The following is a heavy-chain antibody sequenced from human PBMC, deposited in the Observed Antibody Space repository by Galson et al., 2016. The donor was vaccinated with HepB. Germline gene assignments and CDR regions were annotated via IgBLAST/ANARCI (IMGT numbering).Heavy chain of an antibody. J-gene: IGHJ4*02. Sequence: SETLSLTCTVSGGSISYHWWSWVRQPPGKGLEWIGEMYQPGSASFNPSLKSRVSMSMDTSRNQLSLKMTSVTAADTAVYYCAAVWANWGQGALVTVSS. CDR1: GGSISYHW. V-gene: IGHV4-4*02. D-gene: IGHD7-27*01. CDR2: MYQPGSA. CDR3: AAVWAN.